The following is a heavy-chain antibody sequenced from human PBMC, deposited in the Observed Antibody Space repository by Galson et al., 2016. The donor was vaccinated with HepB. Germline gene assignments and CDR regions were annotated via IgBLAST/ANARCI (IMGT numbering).Heavy chain of an antibody. J-gene: IGHJ4*02. CDR2: IKEDGSQK. Sequence: SLRLSCAASEFTFSISWMTWVRQAPGKGLEWVANIKEDGSQKYYVDSVKGRFTISRDNPKNSLFRQMNSLRVEDRAVYYCTRGGGTAMVGGGGHYFDYWGQGTLVTVSS. CDR1: EFTFSISW. D-gene: IGHD3-10*01. V-gene: IGHV3-7*01. CDR3: TRGGGTAMVGGGGHYFDY.